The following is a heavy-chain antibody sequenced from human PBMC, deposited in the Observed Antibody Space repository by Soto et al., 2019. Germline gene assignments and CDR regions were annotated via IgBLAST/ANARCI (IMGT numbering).Heavy chain of an antibody. V-gene: IGHV1-18*01. CDR1: GYTFTSYG. CDR3: ARSHTYYYDSSGYYYGY. J-gene: IGHJ4*02. D-gene: IGHD3-22*01. Sequence: QVQLVQSGAEVKKPGASVKVSCKASGYTFTSYGISWVRQAPGQGLEWMGWISAYNGNTNYAQKLQGRVTMTTDTSPSTAYMELRSLRSDDTAVYYCARSHTYYYDSSGYYYGYWGQGTLVTVSS. CDR2: ISAYNGNT.